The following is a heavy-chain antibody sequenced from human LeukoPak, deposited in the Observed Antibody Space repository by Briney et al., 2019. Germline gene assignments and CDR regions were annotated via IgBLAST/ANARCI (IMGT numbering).Heavy chain of an antibody. D-gene: IGHD2-15*01. Sequence: MASENPSPPRPVSGGSIRSSSYYWGWIRPPPRKGLGGVGSIYYSGGTYYNPSLKSRVTISVDTSKNQFSLKLSSVTAADTAVYYCARFSLDIGAFDIWGQGTMVTVSS. J-gene: IGHJ3*02. CDR2: IYYSGGT. CDR3: ARFSLDIGAFDI. V-gene: IGHV4-39*01. CDR1: GGSIRSSSYY.